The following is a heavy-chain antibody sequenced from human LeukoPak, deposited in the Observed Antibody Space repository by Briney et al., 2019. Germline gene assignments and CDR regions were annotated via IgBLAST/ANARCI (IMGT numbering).Heavy chain of an antibody. CDR1: GYSFTSYW. J-gene: IGHJ5*02. CDR3: ARLSRNYGSGSYYNVWFDP. V-gene: IGHV5-51*01. D-gene: IGHD3-10*01. Sequence: GESLKISCKGSGYSFTSYWIGWVRQMPGKGLEWMGIIYPGGSDTRYSPSFQGQVTISADKSISTAYLQWSSLKASDTAMYYCARLSRNYGSGSYYNVWFDPWGQGTLVIVSS. CDR2: IYPGGSDT.